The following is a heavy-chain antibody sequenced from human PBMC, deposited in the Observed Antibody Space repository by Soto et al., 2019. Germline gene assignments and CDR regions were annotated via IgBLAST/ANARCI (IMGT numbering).Heavy chain of an antibody. D-gene: IGHD5-12*01. V-gene: IGHV4-30-4*01. Sequence: SETLCLTCTVSGGSISSGDYYWSWIRQPPGKGLEWIGYIYYSGSTYYNPSLKSRVTISVDRSKNQFSLKLSSVTAADTAVYYCAAGGGLPRYYWGQGTLVTVSS. J-gene: IGHJ4*02. CDR3: AAGGGLPRYY. CDR2: IYYSGST. CDR1: GGSISSGDYY.